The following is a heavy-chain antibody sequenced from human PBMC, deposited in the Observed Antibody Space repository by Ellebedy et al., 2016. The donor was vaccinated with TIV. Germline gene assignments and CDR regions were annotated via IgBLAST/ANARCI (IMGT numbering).Heavy chain of an antibody. CDR2: IRQDGSDM. Sequence: GESLKISCATSGFSFRSYWMIWVRQAPGKGLEWVANIRQDGSDMYYVDSVKGRFTISRDNAKNSLYLLMNSLSAEDTGVYYCATDGSYGDYRSPTHAFEIWGQGTMVTVSS. D-gene: IGHD4-17*01. CDR3: ATDGSYGDYRSPTHAFEI. J-gene: IGHJ3*02. V-gene: IGHV3-7*01. CDR1: GFSFRSYW.